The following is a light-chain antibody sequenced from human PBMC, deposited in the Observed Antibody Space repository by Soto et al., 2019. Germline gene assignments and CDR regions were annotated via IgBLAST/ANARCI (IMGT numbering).Light chain of an antibody. CDR3: QQDGSLQCT. Sequence: EIVLTQSPGTLSLSPGERATLSCRASQSVSSSYLAWYQQKPGQAPRLLIYGASSRATGITDRFSGSGPGTDFTPANSRLEHDACDVYYGQQDGSLQCTFGQGTKVEIK. V-gene: IGKV3-20*01. CDR2: GAS. J-gene: IGKJ1*01. CDR1: QSVSSSY.